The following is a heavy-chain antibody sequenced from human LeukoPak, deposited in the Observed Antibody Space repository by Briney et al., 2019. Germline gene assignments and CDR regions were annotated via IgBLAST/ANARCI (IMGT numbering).Heavy chain of an antibody. CDR2: IYYSGST. D-gene: IGHD2-2*02. V-gene: IGHV4-59*01. Sequence: SETLSLTCTVSGGSISSYYWSWIRQPPGKGLEWIGYIYYSGSTNYNPSLKSRVTISVDTSKNQFSLKLSSVTAADTAVYYCARGTLYCSSTSCYRRLDYWGQGTLVTVSS. CDR1: GGSISSYY. CDR3: ARGTLYCSSTSCYRRLDY. J-gene: IGHJ4*02.